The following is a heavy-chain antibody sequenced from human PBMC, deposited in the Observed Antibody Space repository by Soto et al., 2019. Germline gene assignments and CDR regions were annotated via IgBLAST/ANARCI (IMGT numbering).Heavy chain of an antibody. CDR3: AKDRTTGLVFSQYLDY. D-gene: IGHD3-3*02. V-gene: IGHV3-30*18. J-gene: IGHJ4*02. CDR1: GFTFSSYG. CDR2: ISYDGSNK. Sequence: QVQLVESGGGVVQPGRSLRLSCAASGFTFSSYGMHWVRQAPGKGLEWVAVISYDGSNKYYADSVKGRFTISRDNSKNTLYLQMNSLRAEDTVVYYCAKDRTTGLVFSQYLDYWGQGTLVTVSS.